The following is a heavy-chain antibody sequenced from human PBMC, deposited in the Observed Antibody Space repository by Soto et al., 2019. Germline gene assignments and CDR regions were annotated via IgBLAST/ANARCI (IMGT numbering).Heavy chain of an antibody. Sequence: AETLSLTCVVSGVSVTSYTWSWVRQPANKGLEWIGRVFSSVSATYNPSLKSRVSISMDTAENRISLKLDSVTAADAGVYFCARDGMTTGDTWGPGTLVTVSS. V-gene: IGHV4-4*07. D-gene: IGHD2-21*02. CDR1: GVSVTSYT. CDR3: ARDGMTTGDT. J-gene: IGHJ4*02. CDR2: VFSSVSA.